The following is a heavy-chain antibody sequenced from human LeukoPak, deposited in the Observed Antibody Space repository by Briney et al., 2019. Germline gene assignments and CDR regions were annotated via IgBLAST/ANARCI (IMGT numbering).Heavy chain of an antibody. CDR3: ARPGLDGDYFDY. D-gene: IGHD3/OR15-3a*01. CDR2: IYYSGST. CDR1: GGSISSSSYY. Sequence: SETLSLTCTVSGGSISSSSYYWGWIRQPPGTGLEWIGSIYYSGSTYYNPSLKSRVTISVDTSKNQFSLKLSSVTAADTAVYYCARPGLDGDYFDYWGQGTLVTVSS. V-gene: IGHV4-39*07. J-gene: IGHJ4*02.